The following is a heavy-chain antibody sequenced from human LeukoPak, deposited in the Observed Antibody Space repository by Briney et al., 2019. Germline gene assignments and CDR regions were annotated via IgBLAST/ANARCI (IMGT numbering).Heavy chain of an antibody. J-gene: IGHJ4*02. Sequence: PGGSLRLSCAAAGFTFRNAWLSWVCQAPGKGLEWVGRIKTKTDGETTDYAAPVKGRFTISRDDSKTTVYLQMNGLNVEDTAIYYCASDVAEYDPYSLDSWGQGTLVTVSS. CDR1: GFTFRNAW. CDR3: ASDVAEYDPYSLDS. CDR2: IKTKTDGETT. V-gene: IGHV3-15*01. D-gene: IGHD2/OR15-2a*01.